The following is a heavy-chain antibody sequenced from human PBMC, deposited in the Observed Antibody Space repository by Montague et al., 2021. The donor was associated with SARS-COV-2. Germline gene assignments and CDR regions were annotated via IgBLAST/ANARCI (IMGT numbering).Heavy chain of an antibody. Sequence: SETLSLTCTASGGSISSSSHYWGWVRQPPGKGLEWIGSIYYSGSTYYNPSLKSRVTISVDTSKNQFSLKLSSVTAADTAVFYCARHSGDYTIFGVVIYYMDVWGKGTTGTVSS. CDR2: IYYSGST. CDR1: GGSISSSSHY. D-gene: IGHD3-3*01. V-gene: IGHV4-39*01. CDR3: ARHSGDYTIFGVVIYYMDV. J-gene: IGHJ6*03.